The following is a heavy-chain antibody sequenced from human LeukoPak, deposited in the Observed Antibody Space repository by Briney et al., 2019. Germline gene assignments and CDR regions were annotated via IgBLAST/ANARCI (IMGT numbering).Heavy chain of an antibody. J-gene: IGHJ4*02. CDR3: STDSGRSYFYFDF. CDR2: LRPETGEP. CDR1: GFGLSILS. V-gene: IGHV1-24*01. Sequence: ASVKVSCKISGFGLSILSIHWMRQTPGKGLEWVGGLRPETGEPIYAQKFQGRVTMNEDTLTDTAYMDLRSLESEDTAVYYCSTDSGRSYFYFDFWGQGTLVTVSS. D-gene: IGHD3-10*01.